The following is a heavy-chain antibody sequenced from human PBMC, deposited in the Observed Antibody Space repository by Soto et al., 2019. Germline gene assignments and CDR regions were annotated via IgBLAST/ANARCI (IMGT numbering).Heavy chain of an antibody. CDR2: VTPRNGDT. D-gene: IGHD2-8*02. J-gene: IGHJ4*02. V-gene: IGHV1-8*02. CDR1: GYTFTSYD. CDR3: ARAGSYWARRHYFDS. Sequence: QVQLVQSGAEMKKPGASVKVSCKASGYTFTSYDINWVRQAAGQGPEWMGSVTPRNGDTAFAQKYQGRVTVTSNTSMSTVYMELSNLRSDDTAVYYCARAGSYWARRHYFDSWRQGTLVTVSS.